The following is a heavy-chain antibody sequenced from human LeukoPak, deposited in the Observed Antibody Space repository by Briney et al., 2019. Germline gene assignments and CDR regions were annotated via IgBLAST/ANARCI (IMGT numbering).Heavy chain of an antibody. CDR2: ISSSSSYI. V-gene: IGHV3-21*01. J-gene: IGHJ4*02. CDR3: ATDPGVATTPYYFDY. D-gene: IGHD1-26*01. Sequence: AGGSLRLSCAASRFTFSSYSMNWVRQAPGKGLEWVSSISSSSSYIYYADSVKGRFTISRDNAKNSLYLQMNSLRAEDTAVYYCATDPGVATTPYYFDYWGQGTLVTVSS. CDR1: RFTFSSYS.